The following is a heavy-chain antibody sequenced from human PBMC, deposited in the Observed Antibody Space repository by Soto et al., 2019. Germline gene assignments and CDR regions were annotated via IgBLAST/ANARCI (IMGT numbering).Heavy chain of an antibody. J-gene: IGHJ6*02. Sequence: QPGGSLRLSCAASGFTFSSYAMSWVRQAPGKGLEWVPAISGSGGSTYYADSVKGRFTISRDNSKNTLYLQMNSLRAEDTAVYYCAKVGYSSSWYSDGMDVWGQGTTVTVSS. V-gene: IGHV3-23*01. CDR3: AKVGYSSSWYSDGMDV. CDR1: GFTFSSYA. CDR2: ISGSGGST. D-gene: IGHD6-13*01.